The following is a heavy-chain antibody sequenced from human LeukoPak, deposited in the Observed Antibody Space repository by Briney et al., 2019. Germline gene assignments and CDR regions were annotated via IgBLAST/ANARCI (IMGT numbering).Heavy chain of an antibody. CDR1: GGSISSSSYY. CDR3: ARQKVTAIGPLDY. CDR2: IYYSGST. D-gene: IGHD2-21*02. V-gene: IGHV4-39*01. Sequence: SETLSLTCTVSGGSISSSSYYWGWIRQPPGKGLEWIGSIYYSGSTYYNPSLKSRVTISVDASKNQFSLKLSSVTAADTAVYYCARQKVTAIGPLDYWGQGTLVTVPS. J-gene: IGHJ4*02.